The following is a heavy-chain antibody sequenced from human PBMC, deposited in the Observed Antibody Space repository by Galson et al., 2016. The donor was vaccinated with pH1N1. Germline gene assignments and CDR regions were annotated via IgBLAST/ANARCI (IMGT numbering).Heavy chain of an antibody. CDR1: GFTFISYA. D-gene: IGHD6-6*01. Sequence: SLRLSCAASGFTFISYAMSWVRQAPGKGLEWVSVFSGSGGNTYYGDSVKGRFTISRDNSKNTLYLQMNSLRAEDTAVYYCTKGGSIAAPDEAFDIWGQGTMVTVSS. CDR3: TKGGSIAAPDEAFDI. CDR2: FSGSGGNT. V-gene: IGHV3-23*01. J-gene: IGHJ3*02.